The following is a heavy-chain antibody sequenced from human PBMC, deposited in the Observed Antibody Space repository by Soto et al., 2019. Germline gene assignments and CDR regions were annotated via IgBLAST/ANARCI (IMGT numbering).Heavy chain of an antibody. CDR3: ARDLAFEGP. CDR1: GFTFSSYG. Sequence: PGGSLRLSCAASGFTFSSYGMHWVRQALGKGLEWISCITSSSTIYYADSVKGRFTISRDDARKSLYLHIHSLRDEDTAVYYCARDLAFEGPWGQGTLVTVSS. D-gene: IGHD3-3*02. CDR2: ITSSSTI. J-gene: IGHJ5*02. V-gene: IGHV3-48*02.